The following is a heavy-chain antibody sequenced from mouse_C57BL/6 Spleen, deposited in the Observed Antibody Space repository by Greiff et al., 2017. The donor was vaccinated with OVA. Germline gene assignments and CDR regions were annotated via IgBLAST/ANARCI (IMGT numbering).Heavy chain of an antibody. CDR1: GFTFSDYG. CDR3: ARKEYDWFAY. J-gene: IGHJ3*01. CDR2: ISSGSSTI. Sequence: EVQGVESGGGLVKPGGSLKLSCAASGFTFSDYGMHWVRQAPEKGLEWVAYISSGSSTIYYADTVKGRFTISRDNAKNTLFLQMTSLRSEDTAMYYCARKEYDWFAYWGQGTLVTVSA. D-gene: IGHD2-14*01. V-gene: IGHV5-17*01.